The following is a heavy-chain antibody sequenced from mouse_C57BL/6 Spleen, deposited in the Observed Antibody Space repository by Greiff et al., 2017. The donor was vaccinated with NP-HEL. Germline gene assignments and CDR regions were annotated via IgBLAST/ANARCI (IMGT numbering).Heavy chain of an antibody. CDR2: IWSGGST. J-gene: IGHJ2*01. V-gene: IGHV2-2*01. Sequence: QVQLQQSGPGLVQPSQSLSITCTVSGFSLTSYGVHWVRQSPGKGLEWLGVIWSGGSTDYNAAFISRLSISKDNSKSQVFFKMNSLQADDTAIYYCARNWGGLLLFFDYWGQGTTLTVSS. CDR3: ARNWGGLLLFFDY. D-gene: IGHD2-3*01. CDR1: GFSLTSYG.